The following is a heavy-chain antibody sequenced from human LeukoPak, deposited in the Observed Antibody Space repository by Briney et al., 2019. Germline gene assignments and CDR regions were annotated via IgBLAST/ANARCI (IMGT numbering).Heavy chain of an antibody. CDR2: ISWNSGSI. J-gene: IGHJ4*02. D-gene: IGHD1-1*01. CDR3: AKQTGTPS. CDR1: GFTFDDYV. V-gene: IGHV3-9*01. Sequence: GGSLRLSCAASGFTFDDYVMHWVRQAPGKGLEWVSGISWNSGSIGYADSVKGRFTISRDNAKNSLYLQMNSLRAEDTALYYCAKQTGTPSWGQGTLVTVSS.